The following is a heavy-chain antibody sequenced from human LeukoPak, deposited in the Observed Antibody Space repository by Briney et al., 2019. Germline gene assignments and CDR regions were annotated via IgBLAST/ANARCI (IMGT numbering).Heavy chain of an antibody. V-gene: IGHV3-48*02. CDR2: ISSGSDTI. D-gene: IGHD5-18*01. Sequence: PGGSLRLSCAASGFTFSSHSMNWVRQAPGKGPDWISYISSGSDTIYYAESVKGRFTISRDNAKNSLYLQMNSLRDEDTAVYYCALGQLWDFDYWGQGTLVTVSS. CDR1: GFTFSSHS. CDR3: ALGQLWDFDY. J-gene: IGHJ4*02.